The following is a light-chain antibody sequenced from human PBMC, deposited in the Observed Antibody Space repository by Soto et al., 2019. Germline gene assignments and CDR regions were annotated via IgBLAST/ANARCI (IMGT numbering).Light chain of an antibody. CDR3: QQYTDSPIP. CDR1: QSVGNN. CDR2: DAS. J-gene: IGKJ3*01. V-gene: IGKV3-15*01. Sequence: EIVMTQSPVTLSVSPGERATLSCRASQSVGNNLAWYQQRPGQAPRLLIHDASTRASGVPARLSGSGSGTDVTLTISSPQSEDFAVYYCQQYTDSPIPFGPGTKVDVK.